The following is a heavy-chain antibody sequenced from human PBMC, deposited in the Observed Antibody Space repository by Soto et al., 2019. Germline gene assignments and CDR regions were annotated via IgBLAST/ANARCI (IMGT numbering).Heavy chain of an antibody. CDR1: GYTFTGYY. V-gene: IGHV1-2*04. D-gene: IGHD6-6*01. CDR3: ARGREAARPSGLADY. Sequence: QVQLVQSGAEVKKPGASVKVSCKASGYTFTGYYMHWVRQAPGQGLEWMGWINPNSGGTNYAQKFQGWVTMTMDTSISTAYMELSRLRSDDTAVYYCARGREAARPSGLADYWGQGTLVTVSS. CDR2: INPNSGGT. J-gene: IGHJ4*02.